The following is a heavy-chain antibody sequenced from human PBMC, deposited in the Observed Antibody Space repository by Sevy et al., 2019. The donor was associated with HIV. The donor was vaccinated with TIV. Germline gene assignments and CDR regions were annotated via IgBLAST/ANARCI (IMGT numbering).Heavy chain of an antibody. CDR1: GGTFSSYA. J-gene: IGHJ5*02. CDR2: IIPIFGTA. D-gene: IGHD3-3*01. V-gene: IGHV1-69*13. CDR3: ARAPVRFSGWFDP. Sequence: ASVKVSCKASGGTFSSYAISWVRQAPGQGLEWMGGIIPIFGTANYAQKFQGRVTITADESTSTAYMELSSPRSEDTAVYYCARAPVRFSGWFDPWGQGTLVTVSS.